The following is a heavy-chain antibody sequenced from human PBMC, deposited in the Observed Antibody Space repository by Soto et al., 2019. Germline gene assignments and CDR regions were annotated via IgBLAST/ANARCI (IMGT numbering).Heavy chain of an antibody. J-gene: IGHJ4*02. Sequence: QVQLVESGGGVVQPGRSLRLSCAASGFTFSSYGMHWVRQAPGKGLEWVAVIWYDGSNKYYADSVKGRFTISRDNSKNTLYLQMNSLRAEDTAVYYWAGGRYQTNLDYWGQGTLVTVSS. CDR1: GFTFSSYG. V-gene: IGHV3-33*01. CDR2: IWYDGSNK. D-gene: IGHD3-16*02. CDR3: AGGRYQTNLDY.